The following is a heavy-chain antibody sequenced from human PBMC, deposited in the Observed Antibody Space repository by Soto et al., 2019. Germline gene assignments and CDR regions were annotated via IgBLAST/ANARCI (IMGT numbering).Heavy chain of an antibody. Sequence: QVQLQESCPGLVKPSETLSLICTVSGGSIRNYFWTWIRQPAGKGLEWIGRIYSSGNTVYNASLKSRVTMSIDMSKNQFSLKLSSMTAADTAVYYCVRDVESPGISGSWGASDIWGQGTVVTVSS. V-gene: IGHV4-4*07. CDR1: GGSIRNYF. CDR2: IYSSGNT. J-gene: IGHJ3*02. D-gene: IGHD1-20*01. CDR3: VRDVESPGISGSWGASDI.